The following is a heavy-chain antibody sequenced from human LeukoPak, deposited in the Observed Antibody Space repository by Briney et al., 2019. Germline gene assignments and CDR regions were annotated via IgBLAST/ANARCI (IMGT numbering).Heavy chain of an antibody. D-gene: IGHD2-15*01. CDR2: SKRDGTSL. Sequence: GGSLRLSCAGSGFTFSNYWMHWVGQAAGKGLVWVSRSKRDGTSLNYADSVKGRFTISRDNAKNRLFLQMNSLRAEDTAVYFCARGHCSGGRCHSVGYSGMDVWGQGTTVTVSS. CDR3: ARGHCSGGRCHSVGYSGMDV. J-gene: IGHJ6*02. CDR1: GFTFSNYW. V-gene: IGHV3-74*01.